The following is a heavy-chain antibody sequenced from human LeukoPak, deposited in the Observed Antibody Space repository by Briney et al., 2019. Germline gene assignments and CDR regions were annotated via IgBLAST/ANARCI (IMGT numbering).Heavy chain of an antibody. D-gene: IGHD3-22*01. CDR2: ISAYNGDT. J-gene: IGHJ4*02. V-gene: IGHV1-18*01. Sequence: ASVKVSCKASGYTFTSYGISWVRQAPGQGLEWMGWISAYNGDTNYAQKLQGRVTMTTDTSTSTAYMEVRSLRSDDTAVYYCARVNYYDSSGYYSPTFDYWGQGTLVTVSS. CDR1: GYTFTSYG. CDR3: ARVNYYDSSGYYSPTFDY.